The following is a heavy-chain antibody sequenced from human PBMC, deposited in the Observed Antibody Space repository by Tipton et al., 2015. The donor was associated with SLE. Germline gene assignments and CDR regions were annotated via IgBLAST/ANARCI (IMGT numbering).Heavy chain of an antibody. CDR3: ARHFPYFDY. V-gene: IGHV4-59*08. CDR2: IYYSGST. Sequence: TLSLTCTVSGGSISSYYWSWIRQPPGKGLEWIGYIYYSGSTNYNPSLKSRVTISVDTSKNQFSLKLSSVTAADTAVYYCARHFPYFDYWGQGTLVTVSS. CDR1: GGSISSYY. J-gene: IGHJ4*02.